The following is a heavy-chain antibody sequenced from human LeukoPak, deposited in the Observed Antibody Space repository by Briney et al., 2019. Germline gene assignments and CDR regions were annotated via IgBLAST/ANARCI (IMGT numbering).Heavy chain of an antibody. Sequence: PGGSLRLSRAASGFTFNSYGMHWVRQAPGKGLEWVAFIRYDGSYEYYGDSVKGRFTISRDNSKTTVYLQMNSLTSEDTAVYYCAKDGGLHLHNYYNYMDIWGKGTTVTVSS. CDR2: IRYDGSYE. J-gene: IGHJ6*03. CDR1: GFTFNSYG. D-gene: IGHD5-24*01. CDR3: AKDGGLHLHNYYNYMDI. V-gene: IGHV3-30*02.